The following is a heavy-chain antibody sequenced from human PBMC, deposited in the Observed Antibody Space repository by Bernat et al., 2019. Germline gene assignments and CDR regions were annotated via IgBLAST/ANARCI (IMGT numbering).Heavy chain of an antibody. CDR2: ISGSGGST. Sequence: EVQLLESGGGLVQPGGSLRLSCAASGFTFSSYAMSWVRQAPGKGLEWVSAISGSGGSTYYADSVKGRFTISRDNSKNTLYLQMNSLRAEDTAVYYCAGLIAAAGTRESSDYYYGMDVWGQGTTVTVSS. J-gene: IGHJ6*02. CDR1: GFTFSSYA. V-gene: IGHV3-23*01. D-gene: IGHD6-13*01. CDR3: AGLIAAAGTRESSDYYYGMDV.